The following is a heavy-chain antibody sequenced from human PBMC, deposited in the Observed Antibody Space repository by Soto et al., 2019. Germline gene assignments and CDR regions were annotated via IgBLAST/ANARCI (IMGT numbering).Heavy chain of an antibody. V-gene: IGHV4-39*01. CDR1: GGSISSSSYY. D-gene: IGHD3-22*01. CDR2: IYYSGST. CDR3: ARHMIVVVSSLYYFDY. J-gene: IGHJ4*02. Sequence: SETLSLTCTVSGGSISSSSYYWGWIRQPPGKGLEWIGSIYYSGSTYYNPSLKSRVTISVDTSKNQFSLKLSSVTAADTAVYYCARHMIVVVSSLYYFDYWGQGTLVTVSS.